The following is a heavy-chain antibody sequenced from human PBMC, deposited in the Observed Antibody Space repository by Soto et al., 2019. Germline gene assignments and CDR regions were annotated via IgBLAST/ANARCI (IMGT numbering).Heavy chain of an antibody. J-gene: IGHJ4*02. CDR1: AYDFNTYS. Sequence: QVYLVQSGAEVKKPGASVKVSCKASAYDFNTYSINWVRQAPGQGLEWMGSIFPYTGDTHYAQNLRARFTMNRDTSTTTAYMDLARLQFDDTAVYYCARGGFSSSWRLDYWGQGTLVTVSS. CDR2: IFPYTGDT. V-gene: IGHV1-18*04. D-gene: IGHD6-13*01. CDR3: ARGGFSSSWRLDY.